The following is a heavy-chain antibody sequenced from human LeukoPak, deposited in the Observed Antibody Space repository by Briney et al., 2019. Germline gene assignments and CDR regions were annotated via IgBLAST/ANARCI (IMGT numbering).Heavy chain of an antibody. CDR1: GYTFTGYY. J-gene: IGHJ4*02. V-gene: IGHV1-2*02. CDR2: INPNSGGT. CDR3: ASRDAGYGGNSPFDY. D-gene: IGHD4-23*01. Sequence: ASVKVSCKASGYTFTGYYMHWVRQAPGQGLEWMGWINPNSGGTNYAQKFQGRVTMTRDTSISTAYMELSRLRSDATAVYYCASRDAGYGGNSPFDYWGQGTLVTVSS.